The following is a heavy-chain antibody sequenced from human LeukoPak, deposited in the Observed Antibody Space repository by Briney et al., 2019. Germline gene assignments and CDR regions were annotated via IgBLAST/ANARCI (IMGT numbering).Heavy chain of an antibody. CDR1: GGSFSGYY. CDR3: ARGGSLIVVVPAAPYYYGMDV. Sequence: SETLSLTCAVYGGSFSGYYWSWIRQPPGKGLESIGEINHSGSTNYNPSLKSRVTISVDTSKNQFSPKLSSVTAADTAVYYCARGGSLIVVVPAAPYYYGMDVWGKGTTVTVSS. D-gene: IGHD2-2*01. V-gene: IGHV4-34*01. CDR2: INHSGST. J-gene: IGHJ6*04.